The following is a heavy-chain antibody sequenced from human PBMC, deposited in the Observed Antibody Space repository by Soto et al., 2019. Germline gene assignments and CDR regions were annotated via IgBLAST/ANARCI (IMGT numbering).Heavy chain of an antibody. Sequence: QVQLVESGGGVVQPGRSLRLSCAASGFTFSSYGMHWVRQAPGKGLEWVAVISYDGSNKYYADSVKGRFTISRDNSKNTLNLQMNSLRGEETAMYYCAKEPLIAAAGPTSVRYSYYYMDVWGKGTPVTVSS. D-gene: IGHD6-13*01. CDR1: GFTFSSYG. V-gene: IGHV3-30*18. CDR2: ISYDGSNK. J-gene: IGHJ6*03. CDR3: AKEPLIAAAGPTSVRYSYYYMDV.